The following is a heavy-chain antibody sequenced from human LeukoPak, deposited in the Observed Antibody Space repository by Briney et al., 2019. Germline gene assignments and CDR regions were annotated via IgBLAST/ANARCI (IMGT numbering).Heavy chain of an antibody. J-gene: IGHJ3*02. CDR1: GGTFSSYA. CDR2: IIPIFGTA. CDR3: ARDLRWLQIGIRGDAFDI. Sequence: GASVKVSCKASGGTFSSYAISWVRQAPGQGLEWMGGIIPIFGTANYAQKFQGRVTITADESTSTAYMELSSLRSEDTAVYYCARDLRWLQIGIRGDAFDIWGQGTMVTVSS. D-gene: IGHD5-24*01. V-gene: IGHV1-69*13.